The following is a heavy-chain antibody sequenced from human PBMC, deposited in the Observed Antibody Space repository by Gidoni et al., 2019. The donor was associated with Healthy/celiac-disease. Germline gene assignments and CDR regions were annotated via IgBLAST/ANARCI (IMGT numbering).Heavy chain of an antibody. CDR3: AREGEMATIIGY. CDR2: INSDGSST. D-gene: IGHD5-12*01. J-gene: IGHJ4*02. V-gene: IGHV3-74*01. CDR1: VFTFSSYW. Sequence: ELQLVESGGGLVQPVGSLSLSCAASVFTFSSYWMHWVRQAPGKGLVWVSRINSDGSSTSYADSVKGRFTISRDNAKNTLYLQMNSLRAEDTAVYYCAREGEMATIIGYWGQGTLVTVSS.